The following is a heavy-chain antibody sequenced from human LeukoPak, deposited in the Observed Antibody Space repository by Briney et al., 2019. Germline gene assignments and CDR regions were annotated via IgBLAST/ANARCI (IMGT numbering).Heavy chain of an antibody. Sequence: ASVKVSCKSSGYTFTSYGISWVRQAPGQGLEWMGWISAYNGNTNYAQKLQGRVTMTTDTSTSTAYMELRSLRSDDTAVYYCARDGVDQWELPPSYYYYYMDVWGKGTTVTVSS. V-gene: IGHV1-18*01. CDR2: ISAYNGNT. J-gene: IGHJ6*03. CDR3: ARDGVDQWELPPSYYYYYMDV. D-gene: IGHD1-26*01. CDR1: GYTFTSYG.